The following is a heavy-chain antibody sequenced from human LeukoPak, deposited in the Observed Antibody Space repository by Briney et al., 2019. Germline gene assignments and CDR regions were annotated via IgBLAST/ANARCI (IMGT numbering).Heavy chain of an antibody. V-gene: IGHV4-4*07. J-gene: IGHJ3*02. D-gene: IGHD2-15*01. CDR3: AREGGCSGGSCQGAFDI. CDR2: IYTSGST. CDR1: GGSISSYY. Sequence: SETLSLTCTGSGGSISSYYWSWIRQPAGKGLEWIGRIYTSGSTNYNPSLKSRVTMSVDTSKNQFSLKLSPVTAADTAVYYCAREGGCSGGSCQGAFDIWGQGTMVTVSS.